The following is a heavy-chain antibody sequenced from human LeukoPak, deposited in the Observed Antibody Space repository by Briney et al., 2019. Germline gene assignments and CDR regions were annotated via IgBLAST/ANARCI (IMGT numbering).Heavy chain of an antibody. CDR3: ARFSIIDGDYVFPGNPFDI. Sequence: GGSLRLSCAASGFTFSSYSMSWVRQPPGKGLEWVSSIRVSRGSTYYADAVKGRFTISRDNSKNQLYLQMNSLRAEDTAVYYCARFSIIDGDYVFPGNPFDIWGQGTMVTVSS. CDR1: GFTFSSYS. V-gene: IGHV3-23*01. CDR2: IRVSRGST. D-gene: IGHD4-17*01. J-gene: IGHJ3*02.